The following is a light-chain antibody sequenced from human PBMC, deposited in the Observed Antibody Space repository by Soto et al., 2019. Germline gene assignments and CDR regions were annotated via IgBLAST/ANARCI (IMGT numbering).Light chain of an antibody. Sequence: EIVLTQSPGTLSLSPGERATLSCRASQNVSRSYLAWYQQKTGQAPRLLIYGASTKATGMPDSVSGSGSGTDITRTFSRLEPDEFGLYYCQQYDSAPYTFGQGTKLEIE. V-gene: IGKV3-20*01. J-gene: IGKJ2*01. CDR3: QQYDSAPYT. CDR1: QNVSRSY. CDR2: GAS.